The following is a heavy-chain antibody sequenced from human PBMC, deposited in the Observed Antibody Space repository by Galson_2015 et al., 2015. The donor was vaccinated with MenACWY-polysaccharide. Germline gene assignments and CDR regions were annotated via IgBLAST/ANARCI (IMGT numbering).Heavy chain of an antibody. V-gene: IGHV3-23*01. CDR1: GFTFGNHP. CDR3: VKGLGYCPRASCYEDY. J-gene: IGHJ4*02. D-gene: IGHD2-2*01. CDR2: SLDSGRGT. Sequence: SLRLSCAGAGFTFGNHPMNWVRQAPGKGLEWVSVSLDSGRGTYYADSVKGRFSISRNISKNTLYLQMNSLRVDDPAIYYCVKGLGYCPRASCYEDYWGQGTLVTVSS.